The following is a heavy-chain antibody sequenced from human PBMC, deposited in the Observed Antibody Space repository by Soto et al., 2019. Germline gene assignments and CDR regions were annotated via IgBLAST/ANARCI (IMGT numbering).Heavy chain of an antibody. J-gene: IGHJ4*02. D-gene: IGHD4-4*01. CDR2: ISGYNENT. CDR3: ARPRTVAATKGYDY. V-gene: IGHV1-18*01. CDR1: GYSFSNYG. Sequence: QVQLMQSGAEVKKPGASVRVSCKTSGYSFSNYGVAWVRQAPGQGLEWMGWISGYNENTNSAQHLQDRITMTTDTFMSTAYMELRSLRSDDTAIYYCARPRTVAATKGYDYWGQGTLVTVSS.